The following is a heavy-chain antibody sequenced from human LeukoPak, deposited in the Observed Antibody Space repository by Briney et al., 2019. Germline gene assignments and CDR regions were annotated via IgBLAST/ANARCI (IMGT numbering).Heavy chain of an antibody. V-gene: IGHV1-18*01. CDR1: GYTFTSYG. CDR3: AREDRGSDYGDSFDAFDI. D-gene: IGHD4-17*01. J-gene: IGHJ3*02. CDR2: ISAYNGNT. Sequence: GASVKVSCKASGYTFTSYGISWVRQAPGQGLEWMGWISAYNGNTNYAQKLQGRVTMTTDTSTSTAYMELRSLRSDDTAVYYCAREDRGSDYGDSFDAFDIWGQGTMVTVSS.